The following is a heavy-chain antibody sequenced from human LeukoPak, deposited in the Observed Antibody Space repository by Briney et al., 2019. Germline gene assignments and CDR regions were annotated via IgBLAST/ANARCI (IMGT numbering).Heavy chain of an antibody. V-gene: IGHV4-34*01. CDR1: GGSFSGYY. J-gene: IGHJ4*02. CDR3: ARRGSGWYYFDY. Sequence: SETLSLTCAVYGGSFSGYYWSWIRQPPGKGLEWIGEINHSGSTNYNPSLKSRVTISVDTSKNQFSLKLSSVTAADTAVCYCARRGSGWYYFDYWGQGTLVTVSS. D-gene: IGHD6-19*01. CDR2: INHSGST.